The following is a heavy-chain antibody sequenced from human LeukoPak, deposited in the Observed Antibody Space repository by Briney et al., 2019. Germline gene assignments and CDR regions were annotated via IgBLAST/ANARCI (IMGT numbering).Heavy chain of an antibody. D-gene: IGHD1-1*01. CDR2: INPSDGRT. CDR3: ARGSTGTTYDYFDY. CDR1: GYTFTSYG. J-gene: IGHJ4*02. V-gene: IGHV1-46*01. Sequence: GASVKVSCKASGYTFTSYGIHWVRQAPGQGLEWMGTINPSDGRTRYAQKFQGRVIMTRDTSTSTVYMELSSLRSEDTALYYCARGSTGTTYDYFDYWGQGTLVTVSS.